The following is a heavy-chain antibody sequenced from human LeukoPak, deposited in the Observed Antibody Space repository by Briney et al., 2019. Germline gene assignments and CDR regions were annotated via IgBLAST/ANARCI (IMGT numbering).Heavy chain of an antibody. V-gene: IGHV1-8*01. D-gene: IGHD3-16*02. J-gene: IGHJ4*02. CDR1: GYTFTSYD. CDR3: ARSRDYVWGSYRKRWYYFDY. CDR2: MNPNSGNT. Sequence: AASVNVSCKASGYTFTSYDINWVRPATGQGLEWMGWMNPNSGNTGYAQKFQGRVTVTRNTSISTAYMELSSLRSEDTAVYYCARSRDYVWGSYRKRWYYFDYWGQGTLVTVSS.